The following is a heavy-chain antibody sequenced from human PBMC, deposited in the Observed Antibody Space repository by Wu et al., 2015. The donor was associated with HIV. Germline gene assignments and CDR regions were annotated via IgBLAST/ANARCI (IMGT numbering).Heavy chain of an antibody. D-gene: IGHD3-22*01. Sequence: QVQLVQSGAEVKKPGSSVKVSCKASGGTFSNYAISWVRQAPGQGLEWLGRIIPIFRTTNYAQKFQGRVSITANGSTATAYMELSSLRSEDTAVYYCAREYYYDSSGYYYIHDYWGQGSLVTVFS. CDR1: GGTFSNYA. CDR3: AREYYYDSSGYYYIHDY. CDR2: IIPIFRTT. J-gene: IGHJ4*02. V-gene: IGHV1-69*13.